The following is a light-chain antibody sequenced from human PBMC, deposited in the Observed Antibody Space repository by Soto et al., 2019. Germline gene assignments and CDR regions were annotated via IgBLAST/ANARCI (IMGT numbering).Light chain of an antibody. CDR3: QQYNSYSRT. CDR2: DAS. V-gene: IGKV1-5*01. Sequence: DIQMNQSPSTMSASVGDSVTITCRASQSISSWLAWYQQKPGKAPKLLIYDASSLESGVPSRFSGSGSGTEFTLTISSLQPDDFATYYCQQYNSYSRTVGQGTKVDIK. CDR1: QSISSW. J-gene: IGKJ1*01.